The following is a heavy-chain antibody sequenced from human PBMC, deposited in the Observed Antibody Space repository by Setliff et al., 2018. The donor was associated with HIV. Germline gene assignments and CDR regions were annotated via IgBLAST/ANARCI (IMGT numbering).Heavy chain of an antibody. CDR2: ISTYNGNT. CDR3: ARDGCSGQRCYLYNWFDP. J-gene: IGHJ5*02. V-gene: IGHV1-18*01. CDR1: GYTFTKYG. D-gene: IGHD2-15*01. Sequence: ASVKVSCKSSGYTFTKYGITWVRQAPGQGLEWMGWISTYNGNTNYAQKLQGRVTMTTDTSATTVYMELSSLTSEDTAVYYCARDGCSGQRCYLYNWFDPWGQGTLVTVSS.